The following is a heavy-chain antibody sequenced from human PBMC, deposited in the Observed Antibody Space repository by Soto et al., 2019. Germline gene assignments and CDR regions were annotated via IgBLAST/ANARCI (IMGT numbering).Heavy chain of an antibody. CDR2: ISGSGGST. J-gene: IGHJ4*02. D-gene: IGHD2-8*01. CDR1: GFTFSSYA. CDR3: AKDGSLGHPSDIVLMVYAIPYYFDY. Sequence: GGSLRLSCAASGFTFSSYAMSWVRQAPGKGLEWVSAISGSGGSTYYADSVKGRFTISRDNSKNTLYLQMNSLRAEDTAVYYCAKDGSLGHPSDIVLMVYAIPYYFDYWGQGTLVTVSS. V-gene: IGHV3-23*01.